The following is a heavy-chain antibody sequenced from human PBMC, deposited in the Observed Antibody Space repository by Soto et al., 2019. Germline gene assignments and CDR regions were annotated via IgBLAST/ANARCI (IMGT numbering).Heavy chain of an antibody. J-gene: IGHJ6*02. D-gene: IGHD2-2*01. CDR2: ISHGGTF. V-gene: IGHV4-4*03. CDR1: AASASIGSC. CDR3: VRSVPAATWQYSGMDV. Sequence: QLRLRELGPGLVEPLGTLSLTWAVSAASASIGSCWSWLRQAPGKGLVWIGEISHGGTFNYNPSPASRVSVSVDKSRNHLTLNLKSVTAADTAVYYCVRSVPAATWQYSGMDVWCQGTTVTVSS.